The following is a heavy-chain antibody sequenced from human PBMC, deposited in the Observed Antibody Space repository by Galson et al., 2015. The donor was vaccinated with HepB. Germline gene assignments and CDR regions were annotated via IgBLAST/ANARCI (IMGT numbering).Heavy chain of an antibody. J-gene: IGHJ4*02. D-gene: IGHD6-6*01. CDR2: ISYDGSNK. CDR3: AKEAYSSSSVTDY. V-gene: IGHV3-30*18. Sequence: SLRLSCAASGFTFSSYGMHWVRQAPGKGLEWVAVISYDGSNKYCADSVKGRFTISRDNSKNTLYLQMNSLRAEDTAVYYCAKEAYSSSSVTDYWGQGTLVTVSS. CDR1: GFTFSSYG.